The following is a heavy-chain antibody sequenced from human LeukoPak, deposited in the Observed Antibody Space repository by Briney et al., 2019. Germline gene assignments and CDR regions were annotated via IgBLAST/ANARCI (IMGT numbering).Heavy chain of an antibody. CDR2: IYITAST. CDR1: GASVNSFY. J-gene: IGHJ4*02. V-gene: IGHV4-4*07. Sequence: SETLSLTCSVSGASVNSFYWTWIRQAAGKGPEWIGRIYITASTDYNPSLKSRVTISLDKSNNEFSLKMNSVTAADTAVYFCARASGTYPNSLDSWGRGTLVIVSS. D-gene: IGHD1-26*01. CDR3: ARASGTYPNSLDS.